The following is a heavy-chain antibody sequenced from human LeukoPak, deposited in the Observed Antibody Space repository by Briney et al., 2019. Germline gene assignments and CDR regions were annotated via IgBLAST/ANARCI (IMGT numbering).Heavy chain of an antibody. V-gene: IGHV3-30*04. Sequence: PGGSLRLSCAASGFTFSSYAMHWVRQAPGKGLEWVAVISYDGSNKYYADSVKGRFTISRDNSKNTLYLQMNSLRAEDTAVYYLARGGDRGIYYMDVWGKGTTVTVSS. D-gene: IGHD3-16*01. CDR1: GFTFSSYA. CDR2: ISYDGSNK. J-gene: IGHJ6*03. CDR3: ARGGDRGIYYMDV.